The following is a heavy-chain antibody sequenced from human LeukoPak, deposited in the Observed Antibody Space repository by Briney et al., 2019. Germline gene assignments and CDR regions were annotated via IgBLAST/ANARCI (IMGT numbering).Heavy chain of an antibody. V-gene: IGHV3-11*01. Sequence: GGSLRLSCAVSGFTFTDTYMTWIRQAPGKGLESLSYISPSGTDISYADSVKGRFTISRDNAKNSLYLQMNSQRAEDTAVYYCANIYGDYAMDAFDIWGQGTMVTVSS. J-gene: IGHJ3*02. CDR3: ANIYGDYAMDAFDI. D-gene: IGHD4-17*01. CDR1: GFTFTDTY. CDR2: ISPSGTDI.